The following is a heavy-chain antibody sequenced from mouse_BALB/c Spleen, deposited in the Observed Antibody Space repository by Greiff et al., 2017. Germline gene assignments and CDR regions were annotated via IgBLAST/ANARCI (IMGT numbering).Heavy chain of an antibody. J-gene: IGHJ1*01. CDR1: GFTFTDYY. D-gene: IGHD2-3*01. Sequence: VVESGGGLVQPGGSLRLSCATSGFTFTDYYMSWVRQPPGKALEWLGFIRNKANGYTTEYSASVKGRFTISRDNSQSILYLQMNTLRAEDSATYYCARDGYYLHWYFDVWGAGTTVTVSS. CDR2: IRNKANGYTT. V-gene: IGHV7-3*02. CDR3: ARDGYYLHWYFDV.